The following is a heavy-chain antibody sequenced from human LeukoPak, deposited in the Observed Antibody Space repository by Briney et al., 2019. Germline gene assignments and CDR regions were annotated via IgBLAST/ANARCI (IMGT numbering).Heavy chain of an antibody. D-gene: IGHD3-22*01. Sequence: PVASVKVSCKASGYTFTGYYMHWVRQAPGQGLEWMGWINPNSGGTNYAQKFQGRVTMTRDTSISTAYMELSRLRSDDTAVYYCARGLSYYDSSGYWVEGGYWGQGTRVTVSS. J-gene: IGHJ4*02. CDR1: GYTFTGYY. CDR3: ARGLSYYDSSGYWVEGGY. CDR2: INPNSGGT. V-gene: IGHV1-2*02.